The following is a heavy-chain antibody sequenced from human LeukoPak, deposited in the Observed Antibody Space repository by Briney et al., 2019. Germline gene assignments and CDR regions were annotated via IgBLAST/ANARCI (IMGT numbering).Heavy chain of an antibody. CDR2: INHSGST. V-gene: IGHV4-34*01. D-gene: IGHD3-10*01. CDR1: GGSFGGYY. CDR3: ARAFYGSGSYSHYYYYGMDV. J-gene: IGHJ6*02. Sequence: SETLSLTCAVYGGSFGGYYWSWVRQPPGKGLEWIGEINHSGSTNYNPSLKSRVTISVDTSKNQFSLKLSSVTAADTAVYYCARAFYGSGSYSHYYYYGMDVWGQGTTVTVSS.